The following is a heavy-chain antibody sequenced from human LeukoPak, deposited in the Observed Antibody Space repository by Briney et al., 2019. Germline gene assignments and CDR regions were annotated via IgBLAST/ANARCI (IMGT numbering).Heavy chain of an antibody. J-gene: IGHJ3*02. CDR1: GFTFSSYA. V-gene: IGHV3-30*04. D-gene: IGHD4-17*01. CDR2: ISYDGSNK. CDR3: AKARYGDNISDGSDT. Sequence: PGGSLRLSCAASGFTFSSYAMHWVRQAPGKGLEWVAVISYDGSNKYYADSVKGRFTISRDNSKNTLYLQMSSLRAEDTAVYYCAKARYGDNISDGSDTWGQGTMVTVSS.